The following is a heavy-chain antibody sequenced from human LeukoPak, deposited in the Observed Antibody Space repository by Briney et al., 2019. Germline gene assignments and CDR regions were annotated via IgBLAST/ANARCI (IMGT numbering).Heavy chain of an antibody. Sequence: PGGSLRLSCAASGFTFDEYAMHWVRQAPGKGLEWVSGISWNSGSIGYADSVKGRFTISRDNAKNSLYLQMNSLRAKDTALYYCAKDGMDVWGQGTTVTVSS. CDR1: GFTFDEYA. CDR3: AKDGMDV. J-gene: IGHJ6*02. V-gene: IGHV3-9*01. CDR2: ISWNSGSI.